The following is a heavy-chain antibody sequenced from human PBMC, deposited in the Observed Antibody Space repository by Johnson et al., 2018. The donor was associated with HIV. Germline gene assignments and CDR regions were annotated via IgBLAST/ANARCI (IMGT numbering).Heavy chain of an antibody. CDR2: ISGSGAST. CDR1: GFTFGSYV. D-gene: IGHD3-16*02. J-gene: IGHJ3*02. V-gene: IGHV3-23*04. CDR3: AKYRYYVLVSYRQPRGTDGGLWAFDI. Sequence: EVQLVESGGGLVQPGGSLRLSCAASGFTFGSYVMSWVRQAPGKGLEWVSAISGSGASTYYADSLKGRCTISRDNSKNTLYLQMNSLRAEDTAVYYCAKYRYYVLVSYRQPRGTDGGLWAFDIWGQGTMVTVSS.